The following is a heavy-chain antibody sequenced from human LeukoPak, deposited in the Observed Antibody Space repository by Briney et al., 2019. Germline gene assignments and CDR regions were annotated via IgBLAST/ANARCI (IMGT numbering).Heavy chain of an antibody. V-gene: IGHV4-39*01. CDR1: GGSISSSSYY. CDR3: ARGHQLLDFDY. J-gene: IGHJ4*02. Sequence: SETLSLTCTVSGGSISSSSYYWGWIRQPPGKGLEWIGSIYYSGSTYYNPSLKSRVTISVDTSKNQFSLKLSSVTAADTAVYYCARGHQLLDFDYWGQGTLVTVSS. CDR2: IYYSGST. D-gene: IGHD2-2*01.